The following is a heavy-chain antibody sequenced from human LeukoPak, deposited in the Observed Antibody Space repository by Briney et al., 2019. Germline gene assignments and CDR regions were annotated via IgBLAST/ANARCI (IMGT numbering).Heavy chain of an antibody. Sequence: SETLSLTCAVYGGSFSGYYWSWIRQPPGKGLEWIGEINHSGSTNYNPSLKSRVTISVDTSKNQFSLKLSSVTAADTAVYYCARGRGKRWLQNWGQGTLVTVSS. CDR3: ARGRGKRWLQN. J-gene: IGHJ4*02. CDR1: GGSFSGYY. V-gene: IGHV4-34*01. D-gene: IGHD5-24*01. CDR2: INHSGST.